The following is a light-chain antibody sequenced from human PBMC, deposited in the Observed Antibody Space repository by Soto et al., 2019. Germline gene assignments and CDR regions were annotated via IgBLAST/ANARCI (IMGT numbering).Light chain of an antibody. CDR3: QQYYSSPPT. CDR2: WAS. CDR1: HNVLYSSDNKNY. V-gene: IGKV4-1*01. Sequence: DIGRNQSPDSLAVSLFEGSPINCKASHNVLYSSDNKNYLSWYQQRPGQPPKLLFYWASTRESGVPDRFSGSGPGTHFTLTITSLQAEDVAVYYCQQYYSSPPTFGQGTKVDIK. J-gene: IGKJ1*01.